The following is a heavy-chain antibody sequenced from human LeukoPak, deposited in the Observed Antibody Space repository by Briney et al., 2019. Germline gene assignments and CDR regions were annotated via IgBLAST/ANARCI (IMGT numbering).Heavy chain of an antibody. J-gene: IGHJ4*02. CDR2: INPDGSQK. V-gene: IGHV3-7*01. Sequence: TGGSLTLSCEASGFTFSGNWMSWVRQAPGKGLEWVASINPDGSQKLYVDSVKGRFTISRDNTKGSLYLQMNSLGAEDTAMYYCAKLLGTATTYDSWGQGTRATVSS. CDR1: GFTFSGNW. CDR3: AKLLGTATTYDS. D-gene: IGHD5-24*01.